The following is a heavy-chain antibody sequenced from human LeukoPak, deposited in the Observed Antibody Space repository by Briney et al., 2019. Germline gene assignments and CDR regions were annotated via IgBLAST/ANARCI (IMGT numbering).Heavy chain of an antibody. CDR1: GDSISSGDYY. D-gene: IGHD3-22*01. Sequence: SETLSLTCTVSGDSISSGDYYWSWIRQPAGKGLEWIGRISSSGSTNYNPSLKSRVTISVDTSKNQSSLKLSSVTAADTAVYFCARGPYSYDSSGAFDIWGQGAMVTVSS. V-gene: IGHV4-61*02. CDR2: ISSSGST. J-gene: IGHJ3*02. CDR3: ARGPYSYDSSGAFDI.